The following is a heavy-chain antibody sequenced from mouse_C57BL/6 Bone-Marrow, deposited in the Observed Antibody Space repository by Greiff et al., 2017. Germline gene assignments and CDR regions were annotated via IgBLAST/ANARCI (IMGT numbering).Heavy chain of an antibody. CDR2: LWSGGST. V-gene: IGHV2-2*01. Sequence: QVQLQQSGPGLVQPSQCLSITCTVSGFSLTSYGVHWVRQSPGKGLEWLGVLWSGGSTDYTAAVISRLSISKDNSKSQVFFKMNSLQADDTAIYYWAILDYWGQGTTLTVSS. CDR1: GFSLTSYG. J-gene: IGHJ2*01. CDR3: AILDY.